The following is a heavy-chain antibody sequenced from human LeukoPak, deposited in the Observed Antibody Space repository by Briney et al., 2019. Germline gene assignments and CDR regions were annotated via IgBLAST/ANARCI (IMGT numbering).Heavy chain of an antibody. CDR3: AKGIISVAENYFDY. CDR2: ISSSSMYI. CDR1: GFTFSSYS. J-gene: IGHJ4*02. D-gene: IGHD6-19*01. Sequence: GGSLRLSCAASGFTFSSYSMNWVRQAPGKGLEWVSSISSSSMYIYYADSVKGRFTISRDNSKNTLYLQMNSLRAEDTAVYYCAKGIISVAENYFDYWGQGTLVTVSS. V-gene: IGHV3-21*04.